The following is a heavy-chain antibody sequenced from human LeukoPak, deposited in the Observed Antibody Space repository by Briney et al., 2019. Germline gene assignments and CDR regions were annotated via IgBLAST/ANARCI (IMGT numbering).Heavy chain of an antibody. J-gene: IGHJ4*02. Sequence: GESLKIPGKGSGYKFTSYWINWVRQMPGKGLEWMGRIDPSDSYTMYSPSFQGHVTISADKSISTAYLQWSSLKASDSAMYYCARVLGYSYGWNYWGQGALVTVSS. V-gene: IGHV5-10-1*01. CDR1: GYKFTSYW. D-gene: IGHD5-18*01. CDR3: ARVLGYSYGWNY. CDR2: IDPSDSYT.